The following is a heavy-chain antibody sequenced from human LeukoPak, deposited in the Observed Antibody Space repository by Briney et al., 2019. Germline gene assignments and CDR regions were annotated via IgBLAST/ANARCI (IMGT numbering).Heavy chain of an antibody. Sequence: PGRSLRLSCAASGLSFGSYGMHWVRQAPGKGLEWVAVISHEGSYQNYADSVKGRFTISRDNSKNMVFLQMNSLRAEDTAVYYCARDRDYGDYRYFDYWGQGTLVTVSS. D-gene: IGHD4-17*01. J-gene: IGHJ4*02. CDR3: ARDRDYGDYRYFDY. V-gene: IGHV3-30*03. CDR2: ISHEGSYQ. CDR1: GLSFGSYG.